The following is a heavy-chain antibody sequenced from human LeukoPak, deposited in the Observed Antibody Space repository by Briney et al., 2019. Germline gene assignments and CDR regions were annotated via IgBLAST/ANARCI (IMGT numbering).Heavy chain of an antibody. V-gene: IGHV1-24*01. CDR1: GYTLTELS. CDR3: ARVTDNSGTYGFDY. Sequence: GSVKVSCKVSGYTLTELSMHWVRQAPGKGLEWMGGFDPEDGETIYAQKFQGRVTMTEDTSTDTAYMELSSLRSEDTAVYYCARVTDNSGTYGFDYWGQGTLVTVSS. CDR2: FDPEDGET. J-gene: IGHJ4*02. D-gene: IGHD1-26*01.